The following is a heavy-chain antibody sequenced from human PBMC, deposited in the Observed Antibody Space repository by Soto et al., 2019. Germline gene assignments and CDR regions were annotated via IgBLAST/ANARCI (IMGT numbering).Heavy chain of an antibody. Sequence: SVKRSCKASGGTFSSYAISWVRQAPGQGLEWMGGIIPIFGTANYAQKFQGRVTITADKSTSTAYMELSSLRSEDTAVYYCARGRIAARFRVLYYYYYGMDVWGQGTTVTVSS. J-gene: IGHJ6*02. CDR1: GGTFSSYA. CDR3: ARGRIAARFRVLYYYYYGMDV. CDR2: IIPIFGTA. V-gene: IGHV1-69*06. D-gene: IGHD6-6*01.